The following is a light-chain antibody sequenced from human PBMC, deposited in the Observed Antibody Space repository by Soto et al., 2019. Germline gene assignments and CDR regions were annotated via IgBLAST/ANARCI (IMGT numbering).Light chain of an antibody. CDR1: QGINSY. J-gene: IGKJ3*01. CDR3: QQDHSFPFT. V-gene: IGKV1D-8*01. CDR2: SAS. Sequence: VIWMTQSPSLVSASTGDRVTINCRMSQGINSYLAWYQQKPGKAPQLLIYSASTLQGGVPSRFSGSWSGTDFTLTISRLQSEYFANYYCQQDHSFPFTFGPGTKVNI.